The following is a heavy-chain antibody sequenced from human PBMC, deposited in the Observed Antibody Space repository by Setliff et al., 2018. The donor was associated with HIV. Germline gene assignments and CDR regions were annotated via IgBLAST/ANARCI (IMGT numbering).Heavy chain of an antibody. Sequence: ETLSLTCTVSGGSISSYYWSWIRQPPGKGLEWIGYIYYSGSTNYNPSLKSRVTISVDTSKNQFSLKLSSVTAADTAVYYCARGDPLFDYWGQGTLVTVSS. J-gene: IGHJ4*02. V-gene: IGHV4-59*01. CDR2: IYYSGST. CDR3: ARGDPLFDY. CDR1: GGSISSYY.